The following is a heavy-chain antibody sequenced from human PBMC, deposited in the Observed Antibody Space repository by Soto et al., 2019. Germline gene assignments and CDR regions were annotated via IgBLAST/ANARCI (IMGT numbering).Heavy chain of an antibody. Sequence: SETLSLTCSVSGDSISGLYWSWIRQPPGKGLECIGFIYYSGYTNYNPSLKSRVTMSVDTSKNQFSLKLSSVTAADTAVYYCARAYGDSFFDLWGQGTLVTVSS. V-gene: IGHV4-59*11. CDR1: GDSISGLY. CDR3: ARAYGDSFFDL. J-gene: IGHJ4*02. D-gene: IGHD4-17*01. CDR2: IYYSGYT.